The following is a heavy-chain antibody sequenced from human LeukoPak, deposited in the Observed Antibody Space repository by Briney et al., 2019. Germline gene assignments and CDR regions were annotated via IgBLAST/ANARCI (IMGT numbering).Heavy chain of an antibody. Sequence: SETLSLTCSVSGGSITSANYFWGWVRQSPGEGLEWIAYIRHSGRAWYNPSLKSRASISLDTSKNEFSLTLTSVTAADTAVYYCAREVDVPVDSDGFDVWGQGTMVTVSS. CDR2: IRHSGRA. J-gene: IGHJ3*01. V-gene: IGHV4-30-4*08. D-gene: IGHD2-15*01. CDR3: AREVDVPVDSDGFDV. CDR1: GGSITSANYF.